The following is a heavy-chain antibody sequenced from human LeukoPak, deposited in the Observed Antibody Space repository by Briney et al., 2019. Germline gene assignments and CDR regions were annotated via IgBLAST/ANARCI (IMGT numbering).Heavy chain of an antibody. Sequence: SETLSLTCAVSGYSISSGYYWGWIRQPPGKGLEWIGCIYHSGSTYYNPSLKSRVTISVDTSKNQFSLKLSSVTAADTAVYYCARGHSGYDYGLFDYWGQGTLVTVSS. CDR2: IYHSGST. CDR1: GYSISSGYY. CDR3: ARGHSGYDYGLFDY. J-gene: IGHJ4*02. D-gene: IGHD5-12*01. V-gene: IGHV4-38-2*01.